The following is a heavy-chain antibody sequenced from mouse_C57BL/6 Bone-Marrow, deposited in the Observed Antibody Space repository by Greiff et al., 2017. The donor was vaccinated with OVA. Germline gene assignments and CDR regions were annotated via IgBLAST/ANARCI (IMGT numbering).Heavy chain of an antibody. D-gene: IGHD2-3*01. J-gene: IGHJ1*03. CDR2: ISDGGSYT. CDR1: GFTFSSYA. Sequence: EVKLQESGGGLVKPGGSLKLSCAASGFTFSSYAMSWVRQTPEKRLEWVATISDGGSYTYYPDNVKGRFTISRDNAKNNLYLQMSHLKSEDTAMYYCARVGGYDPWYFDVWGTGTTVTVSS. V-gene: IGHV5-4*03. CDR3: ARVGGYDPWYFDV.